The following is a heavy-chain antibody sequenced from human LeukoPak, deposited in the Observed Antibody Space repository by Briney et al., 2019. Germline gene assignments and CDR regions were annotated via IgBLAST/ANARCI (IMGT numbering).Heavy chain of an antibody. V-gene: IGHV3-30*04. CDR3: EAGPDDSFDM. CDR2: ISYDGSNT. D-gene: IGHD3-22*01. Sequence: GRSLRLSCADSGFTFSNYAAHWVRQAPDKGLEWVAVISYDGSNTYYGDSVRGRFTISRDNSKNTLYLQMNSLTSEDTGVYNCEAGPDDSFDMWGQGTMVIVSS. J-gene: IGHJ3*02. CDR1: GFTFSNYA.